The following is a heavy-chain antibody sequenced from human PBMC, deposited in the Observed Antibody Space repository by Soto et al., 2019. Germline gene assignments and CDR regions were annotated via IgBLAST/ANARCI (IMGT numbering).Heavy chain of an antibody. CDR3: ARNNVQLSPGRYGMDV. J-gene: IGHJ6*02. D-gene: IGHD3-10*01. Sequence: QVQLVQSGAEEKKPGASVKVSCKASGYTFTNYAIHWVRQAPGQRLEWMGWISADNGNTKYSQNFQARVTITTDTXAXXVYMELSSVTSEDTAVYYCARNNVQLSPGRYGMDVWGQGTSVTVSS. V-gene: IGHV1-3*05. CDR2: ISADNGNT. CDR1: GYTFTNYA.